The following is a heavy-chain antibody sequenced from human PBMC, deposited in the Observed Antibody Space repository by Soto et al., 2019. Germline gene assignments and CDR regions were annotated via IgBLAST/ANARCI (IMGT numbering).Heavy chain of an antibody. CDR3: ASSSTPFDY. V-gene: IGHV3-23*01. CDR1: GLTFSSYA. CDR2: ISGCGGST. D-gene: IGHD6-13*01. J-gene: IGHJ4*02. Sequence: EVQLLESGGGLVQPGGSLRLSCAASGLTFSSYAMSWVRQAPGKGLEWVSAISGCGGSTYYADSVKGRFTISRDNSKNTRYLQMNSLRAEDTAVYDCASSSTPFDYWGQGTLVTVSS.